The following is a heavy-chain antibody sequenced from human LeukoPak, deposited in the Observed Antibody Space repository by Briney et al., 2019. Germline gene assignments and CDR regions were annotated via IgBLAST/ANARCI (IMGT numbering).Heavy chain of an antibody. CDR1: GGTFSSYA. J-gene: IGHJ6*02. CDR3: ARDGCSSTSCYSYYYYGMDV. CDR2: IIPILGIA. V-gene: IGHV1-69*04. D-gene: IGHD2-2*02. Sequence: EASVKVSCKASGGTFSSYAISWVRQAPGQGLEGMGRIIPILGIANYAQKFQGRVTITADKSTSTAYMELSSLRSEDTAVYYCARDGCSSTSCYSYYYYGMDVWGQGTTVTVSS.